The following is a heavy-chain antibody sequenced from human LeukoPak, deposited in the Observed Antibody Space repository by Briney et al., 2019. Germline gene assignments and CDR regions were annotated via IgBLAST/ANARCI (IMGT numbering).Heavy chain of an antibody. J-gene: IGHJ4*02. D-gene: IGHD3-10*01. Sequence: GGSLRLPCAASGFTFSSYSMNWVRQAPGKGLEWVSSISSSSSYIYYADSVKGRFTISRDNAKNSLYLQMNSLRAEDTAIYYCAKESSLLRGPTVIYYFDFWGQGTLVTVSS. CDR1: GFTFSSYS. V-gene: IGHV3-21*04. CDR2: ISSSSSYI. CDR3: AKESSLLRGPTVIYYFDF.